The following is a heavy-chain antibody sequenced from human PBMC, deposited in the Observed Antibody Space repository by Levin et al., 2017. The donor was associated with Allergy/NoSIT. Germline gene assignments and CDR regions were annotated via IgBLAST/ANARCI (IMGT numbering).Heavy chain of an antibody. V-gene: IGHV1-46*01. CDR1: GYVFTTHF. CDR2: INPTNGAT. CDR3: ARGTVGSSGESHYLDN. Sequence: GESLKISCKASGYVFTTHFMHWVRQAPGQGPEWVGIINPTNGATDYAQKFKGRVTMTRDTSTSTVHMDLRSITYEDTAVYYCARGTVGSSGESHYLDNWGQGTLVTVSS. D-gene: IGHD1-26*01. J-gene: IGHJ4*02.